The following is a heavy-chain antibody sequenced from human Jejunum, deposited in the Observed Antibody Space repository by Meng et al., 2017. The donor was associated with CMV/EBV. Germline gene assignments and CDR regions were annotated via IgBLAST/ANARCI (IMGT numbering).Heavy chain of an antibody. CDR3: ARDSKYCYDSGGESGCNYYYAMDV. D-gene: IGHD3-22*01. J-gene: IGHJ6*02. V-gene: IGHV4-59*12. Sequence: WSAMRQSTGKGLGWIGYLYYSGNTMYNPSLKSRVTISVDTSKNQFSLKLSSVTAADTAVYYCARDSKYCYDSGGESGCNYYYAMDVWGPGTSVTVSS. CDR2: LYYSGNT.